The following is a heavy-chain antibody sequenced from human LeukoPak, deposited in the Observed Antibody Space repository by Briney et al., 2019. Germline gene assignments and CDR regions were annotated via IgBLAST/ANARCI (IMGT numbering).Heavy chain of an antibody. CDR3: ARGPGPGQGDY. CDR2: ISYDGSNK. D-gene: IGHD1-14*01. V-gene: IGHV3-30*04. Sequence: GGSLRLSCAASGFTFSSYAMHWVRQAPGKGLEWEAVISYDGSNKYYADSVKGRFTISRDNSKNTLYLQMNSLRAEDTAVYYCARGPGPGQGDYWGQGTLVTVSS. CDR1: GFTFSSYA. J-gene: IGHJ4*02.